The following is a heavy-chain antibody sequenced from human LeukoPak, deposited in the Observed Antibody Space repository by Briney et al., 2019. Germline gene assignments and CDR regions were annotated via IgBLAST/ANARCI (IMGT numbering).Heavy chain of an antibody. CDR1: GGSFSGYY. CDR2: INHSGST. J-gene: IGHJ6*03. CDR3: ARGVGASRAARPYYYYMDV. Sequence: PSETLSLTCAVYGGSFSGYYWSWIRQPPGKGLEWIGEINHSGSTNYNPSLKSRVTISVDTSKNQFSLKLSSVTAADTAVYYCARGVGASRAARPYYYYMDVWGKGTTVTVSS. V-gene: IGHV4-34*01. D-gene: IGHD6-6*01.